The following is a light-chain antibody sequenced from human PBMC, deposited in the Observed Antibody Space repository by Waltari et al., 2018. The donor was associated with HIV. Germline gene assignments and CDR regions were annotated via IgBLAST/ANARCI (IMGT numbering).Light chain of an antibody. CDR3: ATWDDSLSGWV. J-gene: IGLJ3*02. CDR1: RSNIGKNF. Sequence: QSVLTQPPSASGTPGLRVTISCSGSRSNIGKNFIYWYQQFPGTAPKLLIYRNDQRPSGVPDRFSGSKSGTSASLAISGLRSEDEADYYCATWDDSLSGWVFGGGTKLTVL. CDR2: RND. V-gene: IGLV1-47*01.